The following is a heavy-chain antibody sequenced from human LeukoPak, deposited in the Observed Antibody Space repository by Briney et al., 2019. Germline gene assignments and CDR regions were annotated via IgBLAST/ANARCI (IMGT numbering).Heavy chain of an antibody. CDR1: GGTFRGYY. J-gene: IGHJ4*02. CDR3: ARDGRARGVDY. CDR2: INPNSGGT. Sequence: ASVKVSXKASGGTFRGYYMHWVRQAPGQGLEWIGRINPNSGGTNYAQKFQGRVTMTRDTSISTAYMEPSRLRSDDTAVYYCARDGRARGVDYWGQGTLVTVSS. V-gene: IGHV1-2*06. D-gene: IGHD3-10*01.